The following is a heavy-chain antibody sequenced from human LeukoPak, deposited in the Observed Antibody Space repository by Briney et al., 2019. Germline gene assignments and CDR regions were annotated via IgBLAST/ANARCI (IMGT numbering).Heavy chain of an antibody. V-gene: IGHV3-33*01. J-gene: IGHJ4*02. CDR2: IGYDGSNK. CDR3: ARDGYYHDSSGYYSSPIDF. Sequence: GGSLRLSCAVSGFTFSSYGMHWVRQAPGGGLEGVAVIGYDGSNKYYGDSVKGRFTISRDNSKNTLYLQMNSLRAEDTAVYYCARDGYYHDSSGYYSSPIDFWGQGTLVTVSS. CDR1: GFTFSSYG. D-gene: IGHD3-22*01.